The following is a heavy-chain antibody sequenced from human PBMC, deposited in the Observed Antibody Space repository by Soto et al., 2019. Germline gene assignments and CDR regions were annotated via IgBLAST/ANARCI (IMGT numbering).Heavy chain of an antibody. CDR3: ARHWWXXXXHFGMDV. CDR2: IYPGESDT. J-gene: IGHJ6*02. D-gene: IGHD2-8*02. Sequence: GESLKISCKGSGYSFTSYWIGWVRQMPGKGLEWMGIIYPGESDTRYSPSFQGQVTISADKSISTAYLQWSSLKASDTAMYYCARHWWXXXXHFGMDVWGQGTTVTVSS. V-gene: IGHV5-51*01. CDR1: GYSFTSYW.